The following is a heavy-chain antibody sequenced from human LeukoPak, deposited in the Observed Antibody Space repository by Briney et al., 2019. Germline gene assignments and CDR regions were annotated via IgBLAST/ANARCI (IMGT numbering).Heavy chain of an antibody. V-gene: IGHV4-31*11. CDR1: GGSFSGYY. CDR2: IYYSGST. Sequence: SETLSLTCAVYGGSFSGYYWSWIRQHPGKGLEWIGYIYYSGSTYYNPSLKSRVTISVDTSKNQFSLKLSSVTAADTAVYYCARFYLHCSSTSCYSWFDPWGQGTLVTVSS. D-gene: IGHD2-2*02. J-gene: IGHJ5*02. CDR3: ARFYLHCSSTSCYSWFDP.